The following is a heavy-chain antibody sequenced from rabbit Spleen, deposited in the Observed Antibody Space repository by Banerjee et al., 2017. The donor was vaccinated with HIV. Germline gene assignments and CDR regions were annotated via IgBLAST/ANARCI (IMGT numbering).Heavy chain of an antibody. V-gene: IGHV1S47*01. Sequence: QEQLVESGGGLVQPGGSLKLSCKASGFDFSSYGASWVRQAPGKGLEWIGYIDPVFGIAAYASWVNGRFTISRDNAQNTLYLQLNSLTAADTATYFCVREVYHILGLWGPGTLVTVS. CDR3: VREVYHILGL. D-gene: IGHD1-1*01. J-gene: IGHJ4*01. CDR2: IDPVFGIA. CDR1: GFDFSSYG.